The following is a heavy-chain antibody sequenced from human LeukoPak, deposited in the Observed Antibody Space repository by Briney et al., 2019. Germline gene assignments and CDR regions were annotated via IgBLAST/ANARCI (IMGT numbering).Heavy chain of an antibody. CDR2: ISGSGAGT. CDR1: GFTFSSYA. V-gene: IGHV3-23*01. J-gene: IGHJ4*02. Sequence: GGSLRLSCAASGFTFSSYAMSWVRQAPGKGLEWVSAISGSGAGTYYADSVKGRFTISRDNSKNTLYLQMNSLRAEDAAIYYCAKVNSGSYYGYFDYWGQGTLVTVSS. D-gene: IGHD1-26*01. CDR3: AKVNSGSYYGYFDY.